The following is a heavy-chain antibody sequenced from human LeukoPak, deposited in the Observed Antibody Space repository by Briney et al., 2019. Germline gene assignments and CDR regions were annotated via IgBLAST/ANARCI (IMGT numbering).Heavy chain of an antibody. J-gene: IGHJ4*02. CDR2: IRYDGSNK. V-gene: IGHV3-30*02. CDR3: ARDYDFWSGYYSPTRGYFGY. CDR1: GFTFSGSG. D-gene: IGHD3-3*01. Sequence: GGSLRLSCGASGFTFSGSGMHWVRQAPGKGLEWVTFIRYDGSNKYYTDSVKGRFTISRDNSKNTLYLQMDSLRAEDTAVYYCARDYDFWSGYYSPTRGYFGYWGQGTLVTFSS.